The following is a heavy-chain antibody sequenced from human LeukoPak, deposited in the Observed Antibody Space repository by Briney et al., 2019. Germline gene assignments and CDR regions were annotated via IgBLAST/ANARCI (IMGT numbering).Heavy chain of an antibody. D-gene: IGHD6-19*01. CDR2: ISTYNGYS. CDR3: AKNSSGGYSDY. V-gene: IGHV1-18*01. J-gene: IGHJ4*02. Sequence: ASVKVPCKTPGYTFTSSGITWVRQAPGQGLEWMGWISTYNGYSKYAQNLQGRVTMTADTSTSTAYMELSSLRSDDTAVYYCAKNSSGGYSDYWGQGTLVTVSS. CDR1: GYTFTSSG.